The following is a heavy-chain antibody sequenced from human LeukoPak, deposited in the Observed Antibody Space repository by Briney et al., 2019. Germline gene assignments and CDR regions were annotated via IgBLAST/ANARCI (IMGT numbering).Heavy chain of an antibody. J-gene: IGHJ5*02. CDR1: VYTFTSYY. V-gene: IGHV1-46*01. CDR3: ARVHSGSGYSSGPPSFLNNWFDP. D-gene: IGHD5-12*01. CDR2: INPSGGST. Sequence: ASVTVSFKASVYTFTSYYMHWVRQAPGQGLEWMGIINPSGGSTSYAQKFQGRVTMTRDTSTSTVYMELSSLRSEDTAVYYCARVHSGSGYSSGPPSFLNNWFDPWGQGTLVTVSS.